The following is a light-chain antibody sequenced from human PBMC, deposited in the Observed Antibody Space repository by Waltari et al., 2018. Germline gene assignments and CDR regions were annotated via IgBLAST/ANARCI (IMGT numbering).Light chain of an antibody. J-gene: IGKJ4*01. V-gene: IGKV3-11*01. CDR2: GAS. CDR1: QSIGSY. Sequence: EIVLTQSPVTLSLSPGDTATLSCSASQSIGSYLAWYQRKPGQAPRLLTYGASNRAAGIPPRFSGGGSGTDFTLTISGLEPEDFAVYYCQHRNTGLTFGGGTKVEIE. CDR3: QHRNTGLT.